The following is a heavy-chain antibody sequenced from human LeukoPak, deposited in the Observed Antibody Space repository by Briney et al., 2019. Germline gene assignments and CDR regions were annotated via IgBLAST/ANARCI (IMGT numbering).Heavy chain of an antibody. CDR1: GDSISSFY. Sequence: SETLSLTCTVSGDSISSFYWSWIRQPPGKGLELIGYIYYSGNTHYNPSLESRVTISVDTSKNQFSLRLRSVTAADTAVYYCAKYGWGWLNIGGKGKRVTVSS. CDR3: AKYGWGWLNI. J-gene: IGHJ3*02. CDR2: IYYSGNT. D-gene: IGHD2-8*02. V-gene: IGHV4-59*08.